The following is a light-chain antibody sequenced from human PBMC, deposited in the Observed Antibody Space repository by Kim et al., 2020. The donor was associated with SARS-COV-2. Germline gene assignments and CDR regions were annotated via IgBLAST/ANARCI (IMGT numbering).Light chain of an antibody. Sequence: GQKVTISCSGSSSNMGNNYVSWYQQFPGTAPKLLIYDNNKRPSGIPDRFSGSKSGTSASLGITGLRPEDEAGYYCGTWDSSLSAAVFGGGTQLTVL. V-gene: IGLV1-51*01. CDR2: DNN. J-gene: IGLJ2*01. CDR3: GTWDSSLSAAV. CDR1: SSNMGNNY.